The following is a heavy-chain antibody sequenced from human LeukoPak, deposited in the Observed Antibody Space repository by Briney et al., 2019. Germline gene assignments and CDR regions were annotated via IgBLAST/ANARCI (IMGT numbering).Heavy chain of an antibody. D-gene: IGHD5-18*01. Sequence: PSETLSLTCAVSGGSISSSNWWSWVRQPPGKGLEWIGEIYHSGSTNYNPSLKSRVTISVDKSKNQFSLKLSSVTAADTAVYYCAREEEGQLWLPAYGAFDIWGQGTMVTVSS. V-gene: IGHV4-4*02. CDR1: GGSISSSNW. J-gene: IGHJ3*02. CDR2: IYHSGST. CDR3: AREEEGQLWLPAYGAFDI.